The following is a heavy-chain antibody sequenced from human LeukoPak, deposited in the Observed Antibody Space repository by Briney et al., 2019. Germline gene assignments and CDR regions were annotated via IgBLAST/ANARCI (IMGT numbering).Heavy chain of an antibody. CDR3: ARGRQGAKTRYFDL. V-gene: IGHV3-64*01. CDR1: GIIFSNYA. CDR2: ISSDGGTT. J-gene: IGHJ2*01. D-gene: IGHD1-26*01. Sequence: GGSLRLSCAASGIIFSNYAMHWVRQGPGKGLECISTISSDGGTTYYANSVKGRFTISRDNSKNTLYLQMGSLRAEDMAVYYCARGRQGAKTRYFDLWGRGTRVTVSS.